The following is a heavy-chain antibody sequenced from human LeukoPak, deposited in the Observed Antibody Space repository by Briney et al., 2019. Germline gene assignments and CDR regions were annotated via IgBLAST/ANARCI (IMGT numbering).Heavy chain of an antibody. Sequence: GGSLRLSCAASGFTFSSYSMNWVRQAPGKGLEWVSSISSSSSYIYYADSVKGRFTISRDNSKNTLYLQMNSLRAEDTAVYYCARDPRARYSSTSGYYYYYMDVWGKGTTVTVSS. CDR2: ISSSSSYI. J-gene: IGHJ6*03. V-gene: IGHV3-21*01. CDR1: GFTFSSYS. CDR3: ARDPRARYSSTSGYYYYYMDV. D-gene: IGHD6-6*01.